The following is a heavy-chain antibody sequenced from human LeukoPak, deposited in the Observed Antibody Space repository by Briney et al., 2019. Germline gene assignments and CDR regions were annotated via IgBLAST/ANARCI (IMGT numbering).Heavy chain of an antibody. J-gene: IGHJ4*02. CDR1: GFTFRSFW. V-gene: IGHV3-7*04. CDR2: IKEDASDA. Sequence: GGSLRLSCSASGFTFRSFWMTWVRQAPGKGLELVANIKEDASDANYVDAVKGRFTISRDNAKDSLYLQMNSVRPEDTAVYYCARDIPYGLSYFDYWGQGTLVTVSS. CDR3: ARDIPYGLSYFDY. D-gene: IGHD2-2*02.